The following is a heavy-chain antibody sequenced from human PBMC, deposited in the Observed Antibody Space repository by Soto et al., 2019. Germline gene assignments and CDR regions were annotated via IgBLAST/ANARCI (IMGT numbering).Heavy chain of an antibody. V-gene: IGHV1-46*01. CDR2: FLASGGNT. CDR3: ATLLGLVVPGTFDC. D-gene: IGHD3-22*01. Sequence: GASVKVSCKASGYSFFSYYIHWVRQAPGQGLEWMGRFLASGGNTDYAQRFRGRVSMTRDTSSTNTVSSELTSLKTEDTAVYSCATLLGLVVPGTFDCWGQGTLVTVSS. CDR1: GYSFFSYY. J-gene: IGHJ4*02.